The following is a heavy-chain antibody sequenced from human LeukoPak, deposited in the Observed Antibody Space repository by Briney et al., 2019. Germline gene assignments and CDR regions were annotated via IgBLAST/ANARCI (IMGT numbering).Heavy chain of an antibody. CDR1: GGSFSGYY. V-gene: IGHV4-34*01. CDR3: ARLGYCSGGSCNSYFQH. J-gene: IGHJ1*01. Sequence: SETLSLTCAVYGGSFSGYYWSWIRQSPGKGLEWIGEIKYTGSTNYNPSVKSRVTISGDTSENQFSLHLSSVTAADTAVYYCARLGYCSGGSCNSYFQHWGQSTLVTVSS. CDR2: IKYTGST. D-gene: IGHD2-15*01.